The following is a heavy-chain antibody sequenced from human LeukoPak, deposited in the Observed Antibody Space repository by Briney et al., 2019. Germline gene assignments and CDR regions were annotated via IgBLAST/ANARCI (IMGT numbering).Heavy chain of an antibody. J-gene: IGHJ4*02. CDR3: ARGSRNYNNYEGADY. CDR2: INQSGDT. V-gene: IGHV4-34*01. D-gene: IGHD4-11*01. CDR1: GGAFSGYY. Sequence: AETLSLTCAVYGGAFSGYYWSGLRQPPGKGLEWIGEINQSGDTKYNASLKRRVSMSVDVSKDQFSLKLTSLTAADTAVYYCARGSRNYNNYEGADYWGQGTLVTVSS.